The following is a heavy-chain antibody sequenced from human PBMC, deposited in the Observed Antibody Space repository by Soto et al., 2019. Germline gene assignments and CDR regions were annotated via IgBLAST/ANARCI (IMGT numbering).Heavy chain of an antibody. D-gene: IGHD6-6*01. CDR3: ARVPQYSSSSPYYYGMDV. CDR1: GGTFSSYS. CDR2: IIPIFGTA. J-gene: IGHJ6*02. V-gene: IGHV1-69*13. Sequence: ASVKVSCKASGGTFSSYSISWVRQAPGQGLEWMGGIIPIFGTANYAQKFQGRVTITADESASTAYMELSSLRSEDTAVYYCARVPQYSSSSPYYYGMDVWGQGTTVTVSS.